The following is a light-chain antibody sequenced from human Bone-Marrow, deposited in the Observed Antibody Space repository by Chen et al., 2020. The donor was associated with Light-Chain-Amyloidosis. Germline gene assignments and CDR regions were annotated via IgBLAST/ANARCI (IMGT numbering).Light chain of an antibody. V-gene: IGLV3-21*02. Sequence: SYVLTQPSSVSVAPGQTATIACGGNNIGSTSVHWYQQTPGQAPLLVVYDGSDRPSGIPERLSGSNSGNTATLTISSVEAGDEADYYCQVWDRSSDRPVFGGGTKLTVL. CDR1: NIGSTS. CDR3: QVWDRSSDRPV. CDR2: DGS. J-gene: IGLJ3*02.